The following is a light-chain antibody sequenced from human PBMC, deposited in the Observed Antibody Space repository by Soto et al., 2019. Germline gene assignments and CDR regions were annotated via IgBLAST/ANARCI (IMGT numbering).Light chain of an antibody. CDR2: RNN. J-gene: IGLJ2*01. Sequence: QSALTQPASVSGSPGQSITISCTGTSRDVGNYNLVSWYQQHPDKAPKLLIYRNNQRPSGVPDRFSGSKSGTSASLAISGRRSEDEADYYCAAWDDSLSGVVFGGGTKVTVL. CDR1: SRDVGNYNL. CDR3: AAWDDSLSGVV. V-gene: IGLV1-47*01.